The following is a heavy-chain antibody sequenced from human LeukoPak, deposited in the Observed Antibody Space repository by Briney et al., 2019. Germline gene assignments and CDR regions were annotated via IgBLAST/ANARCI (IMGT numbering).Heavy chain of an antibody. V-gene: IGHV3-23*01. Sequence: GGSLRLSCAASGFTFNSYTMSWVRQAPGKGLEWVSTITTSDGNTYYADSVKGRFTVSRDNSKNTLFLQMNSLRAEDTAVYYCAKDGGLWVSAHWGDSWGRGTLVTVSS. CDR3: AKDGGLWVSAHWGDS. J-gene: IGHJ4*02. D-gene: IGHD7-27*01. CDR2: ITTSDGNT. CDR1: GFTFNSYT.